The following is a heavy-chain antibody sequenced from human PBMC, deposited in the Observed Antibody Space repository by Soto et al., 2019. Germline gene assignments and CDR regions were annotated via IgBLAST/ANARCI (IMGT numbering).Heavy chain of an antibody. CDR3: ASLLDFIAAELQMDV. J-gene: IGHJ6*04. CDR2: IYYSGST. CDR1: GGSISSSSYY. D-gene: IGHD6-13*01. Sequence: SETLSLTCTVSGGSISSSSYYWGWIRQPPGKGLEWIGSIYYSGSTYYNPSLKSRVTISVDTSKNQFSLKLSSVTAADTAVYYCASLLDFIAAELQMDVWGKGTTVTVSS. V-gene: IGHV4-39*01.